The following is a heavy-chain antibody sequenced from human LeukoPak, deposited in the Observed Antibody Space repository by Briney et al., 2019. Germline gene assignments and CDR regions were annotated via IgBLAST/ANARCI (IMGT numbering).Heavy chain of an antibody. Sequence: NPSETLSLTCTVSGGSINGFYWNWIRQPAGKRLEWIGRIYSSGGTDYNPSLKSRVTVSVDTSKNHFSLKLTSVTAADTAVYYCARDGRISYGDYGYYHYYIDVWGKGTTVTISS. D-gene: IGHD4-17*01. V-gene: IGHV4-4*07. CDR2: IYSSGGT. CDR1: GGSINGFY. CDR3: ARDGRISYGDYGYYHYYIDV. J-gene: IGHJ6*03.